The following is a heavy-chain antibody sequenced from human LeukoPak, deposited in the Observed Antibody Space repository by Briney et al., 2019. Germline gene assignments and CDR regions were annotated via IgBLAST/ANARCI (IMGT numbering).Heavy chain of an antibody. J-gene: IGHJ6*02. CDR1: GFTFDDYG. CDR2: INWNGGST. V-gene: IGHV3-20*01. Sequence: GRSLRLSCAASGFTFDDYGMSWVRQAPGKGLEWVSGINWNGGSTGYVDSVKGRFTISRDNAKKSLYLQMNSLRVEDTALYHCARVPYYYGMDVWGQGTTVTVSS. CDR3: ARVPYYYGMDV.